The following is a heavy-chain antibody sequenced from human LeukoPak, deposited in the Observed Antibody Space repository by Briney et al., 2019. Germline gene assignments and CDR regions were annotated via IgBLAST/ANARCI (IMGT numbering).Heavy chain of an antibody. CDR3: ARVGILYDFVRPFDY. J-gene: IGHJ4*02. CDR1: GYTFTGYY. D-gene: IGHD2-15*01. CDR2: INPYNGNT. V-gene: IGHV1-18*04. Sequence: GASVKVSCKASGYTFTGYYMHWVRQAPGQGLEWMGWINPYNGNTKYAQKFQGRVTMTTDTSTSTAYVELRSLRSDDTAVYYCARVGILYDFVRPFDYWGQGTLVTVSS.